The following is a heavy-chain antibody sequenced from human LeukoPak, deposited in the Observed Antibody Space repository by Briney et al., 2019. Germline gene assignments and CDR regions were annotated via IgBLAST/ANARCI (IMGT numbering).Heavy chain of an antibody. D-gene: IGHD5-18*01. Sequence: ASVKVSCKASGYTFTGYYMHWVRQAPGQGLEWMGWINPNSGGTNYAQKFQGRVTMTRDTSIRTAYMELSRLRSDDTAVYYCARDGGYSYGLYYFDYWGQGTLVTVSS. J-gene: IGHJ4*02. CDR1: GYTFTGYY. V-gene: IGHV1-2*02. CDR3: ARDGGYSYGLYYFDY. CDR2: INPNSGGT.